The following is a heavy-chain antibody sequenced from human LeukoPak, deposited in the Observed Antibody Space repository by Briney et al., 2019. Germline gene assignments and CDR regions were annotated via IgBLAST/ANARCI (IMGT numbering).Heavy chain of an antibody. CDR1: GYSISSGYY. CDR3: AKDHYDSSGYPFDY. V-gene: IGHV4-38-2*02. J-gene: IGHJ4*02. CDR2: IYYRGNS. Sequence: PSETLSLTCTVSGYSISSGYYWGWIRQPPGKGLEWIGSIYYRGNSYYNPSLKSRVTISVDTSKNHFSLKLRSVTAADTAVYYCAKDHYDSSGYPFDYWGQGTLVTVSS. D-gene: IGHD3-22*01.